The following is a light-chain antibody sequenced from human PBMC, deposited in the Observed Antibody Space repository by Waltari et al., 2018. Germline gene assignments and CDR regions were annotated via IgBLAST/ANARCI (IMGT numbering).Light chain of an antibody. CDR3: SSYTSSSTLWV. CDR2: DVS. CDR1: SSDVGGYNY. V-gene: IGLV2-14*03. J-gene: IGLJ3*02. Sequence: SALTQPASVSGSPGQSITISCTGTSSDVGGYNYVSWYQQHPGKAPKLMISDVSNRPSGVSNRFSGSKSGNTASLTISGLQAEDGADYYCSSYTSSSTLWVFGGGTKLTVL.